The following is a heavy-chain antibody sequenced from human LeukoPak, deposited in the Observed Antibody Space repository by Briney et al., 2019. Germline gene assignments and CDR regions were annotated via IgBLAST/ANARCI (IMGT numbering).Heavy chain of an antibody. Sequence: GGSLRLSCAASGFTFSSYGMHWVRQAPGKGLEWVAFMRFDGSYKYFADSVKGRFTISRDNSKNTLYLQMNSLRVEDTAVYYCAKTLGYCSGGSCYSGVIDYWGQGTLVTVSS. J-gene: IGHJ4*02. D-gene: IGHD2-15*01. CDR1: GFTFSSYG. CDR2: MRFDGSYK. CDR3: AKTLGYCSGGSCYSGVIDY. V-gene: IGHV3-30*02.